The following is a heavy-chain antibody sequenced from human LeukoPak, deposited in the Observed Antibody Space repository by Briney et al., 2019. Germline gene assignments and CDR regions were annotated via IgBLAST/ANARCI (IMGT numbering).Heavy chain of an antibody. J-gene: IGHJ5*02. CDR3: ARGPLPIYGSGSGRWFDP. CDR1: GGSISSNSCY. Sequence: PSETLSLTCTVSGGSISSNSCYWAWIRQPPGKGLEWIGSIYYSGSTNYNPSLKSRVTMSVDTSKNQFSLKLSSVTAADTAVYYCARGPLPIYGSGSGRWFDPWGQGALVTVSS. CDR2: IYYSGST. D-gene: IGHD3-10*01. V-gene: IGHV4-39*07.